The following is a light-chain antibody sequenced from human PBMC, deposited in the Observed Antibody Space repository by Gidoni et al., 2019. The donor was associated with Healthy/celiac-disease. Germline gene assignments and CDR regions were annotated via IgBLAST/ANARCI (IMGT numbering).Light chain of an antibody. CDR2: QDS. CDR3: QAWDTGIVV. CDR1: KLGAKY. Sequence: SYELTQPPSVSVSPGQTASITCSGDKLGAKYVCWYQQKPGQSPVLVIHQDSKRPSGIPERFSGSNSGNTATLTISETQAMDEADYYCQAWDTGIVVFGGGTKLTVL. J-gene: IGLJ2*01. V-gene: IGLV3-1*01.